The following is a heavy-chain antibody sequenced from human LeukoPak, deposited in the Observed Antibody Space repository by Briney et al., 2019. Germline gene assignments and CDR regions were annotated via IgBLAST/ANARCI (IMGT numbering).Heavy chain of an antibody. D-gene: IGHD2-21*02. V-gene: IGHV3-66*02. J-gene: IGHJ6*03. CDR3: ARRSSRDPSHYMDV. CDR1: GFTVSSNY. Sequence: PGGSLRLSCAASGFTVSSNYMCWVRQAPGKGLEWVSVIYSGDSTYYADSVKGRFTISRDNSKNTLYLQMNSLRAEDTAVYYCARRSSRDPSHYMDVWGTGTTVTVSS. CDR2: IYSGDST.